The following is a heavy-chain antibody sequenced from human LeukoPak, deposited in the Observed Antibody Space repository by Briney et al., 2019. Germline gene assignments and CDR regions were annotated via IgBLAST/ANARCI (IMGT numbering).Heavy chain of an antibody. CDR2: IYFSGST. V-gene: IGHV4-59*01. CDR1: GGSIRSFY. J-gene: IGHJ4*02. CDR3: ARSYDTNFDY. Sequence: SETLSLTCTVSGGSIRSFYWSWIRQPPGKGLEWIGYIYFSGSTSYNPSLKSRVTISVDRSKNQFSLKLSSVAAADTAVYYCARSYDTNFDYWGQGTLVTVSS. D-gene: IGHD3-3*01.